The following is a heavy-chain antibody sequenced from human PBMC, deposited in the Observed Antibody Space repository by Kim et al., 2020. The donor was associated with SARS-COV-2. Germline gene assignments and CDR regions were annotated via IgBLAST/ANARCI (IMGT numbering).Heavy chain of an antibody. Sequence: GGSLRLSCAASGFTFSSYGMHWVRQAPGKGLEWVAVIWYDGSNKYYADSVKGRFTISRDNSKNTLYLQMNSLRAEVTAVYYCARDGIVGATGIDYWGQGTLVTVSS. CDR1: GFTFSSYG. J-gene: IGHJ4*02. CDR2: IWYDGSNK. V-gene: IGHV3-33*01. CDR3: ARDGIVGATGIDY. D-gene: IGHD1-26*01.